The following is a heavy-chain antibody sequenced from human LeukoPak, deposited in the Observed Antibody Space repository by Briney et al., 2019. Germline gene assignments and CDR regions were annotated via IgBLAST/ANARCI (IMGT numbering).Heavy chain of an antibody. CDR2: IHNSGTT. D-gene: IGHD3-10*01. CDR3: ARRYYYNLGSFPFDF. Sequence: PSQTLSLTCAVSGGPFSGYFWSWIRQSSGKGLEWIGEIHNSGTTNYNPSLNSRVSISEDTSKNQFYLNLSSVTAADTAVYYCARRYYYNLGSFPFDFWGQGTLVTVSS. CDR1: GGPFSGYF. V-gene: IGHV4-34*01. J-gene: IGHJ4*02.